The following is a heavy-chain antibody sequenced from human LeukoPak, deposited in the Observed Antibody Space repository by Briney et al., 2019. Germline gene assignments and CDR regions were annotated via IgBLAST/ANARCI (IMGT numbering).Heavy chain of an antibody. D-gene: IGHD3-16*01. V-gene: IGHV1-2*02. CDR3: APTSEAYTSNWSV. Sequence: ASVKVSCKTSAYRFTDDYMHWVRQAPGQGLEWMGWINPDSGFTNYAPKFQGRVIMTRDTSISTAYMEVRRLRYDDTAMYYCAPTSEAYTSNWSVWGQGTLVTVSP. CDR2: INPDSGFT. CDR1: AYRFTDDY. J-gene: IGHJ4*02.